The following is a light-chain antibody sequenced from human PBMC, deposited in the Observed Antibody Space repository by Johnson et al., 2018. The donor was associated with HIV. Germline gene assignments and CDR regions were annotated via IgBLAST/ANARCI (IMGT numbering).Light chain of an antibody. V-gene: IGLV1-51*02. CDR2: ENN. CDR3: GTWDSSLSAGV. Sequence: QPVLTQPPSVSAAPGQKVTISCSGSSSDMGNYAVSWYQQLPGTAPKLLIYENNKRPSSIPDRFSDSQSGAPATLAITGLQTGDEADYYCGTWDSSLSAGVFGTGTKVTVL. CDR1: SSDMGNYA. J-gene: IGLJ1*01.